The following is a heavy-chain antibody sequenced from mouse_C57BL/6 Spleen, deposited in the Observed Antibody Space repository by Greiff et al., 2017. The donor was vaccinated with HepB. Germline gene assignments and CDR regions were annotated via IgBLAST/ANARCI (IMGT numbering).Heavy chain of an antibody. CDR1: GYTFTDYY. J-gene: IGHJ4*01. CDR2: IFPGSGST. CDR3: ARPSYYSNIYYAMDY. V-gene: IGHV1-75*01. D-gene: IGHD2-5*01. Sequence: QVQLQQSGPELVKPGASVKISCKASGYTFTDYYINWVKQRPGQGLEWIGWIFPGSGSTYYNEKFKGKATLTVDKSSSTAYMLLSSLTSEDSAVYFCARPSYYSNIYYAMDYWGQGTSVTVSS.